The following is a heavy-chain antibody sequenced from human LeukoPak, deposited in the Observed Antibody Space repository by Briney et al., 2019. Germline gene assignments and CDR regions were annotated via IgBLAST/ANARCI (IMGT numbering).Heavy chain of an antibody. CDR1: GYTFTGYY. CDR3: ARGRAVAGLYYFDY. J-gene: IGHJ4*02. Sequence: ASVKVSCKASGYTFTGYYLHWVRQAPGLGLEWMGWINPNSGGTNYAQKFQGRVTMTRDTSISTAYMELSRLRSDDTAVYYCARGRAVAGLYYFDYWGQGTLVTVSS. CDR2: INPNSGGT. V-gene: IGHV1-2*02. D-gene: IGHD6-19*01.